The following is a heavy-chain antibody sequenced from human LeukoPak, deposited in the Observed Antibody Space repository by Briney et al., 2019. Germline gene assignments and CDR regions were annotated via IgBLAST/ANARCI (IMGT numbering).Heavy chain of an antibody. D-gene: IGHD6-13*01. CDR1: GYSFTSYW. CDR2: IHPGDSEP. J-gene: IGHJ4*02. Sequence: GESLKISCKGSGYSFTSYWIGWVRQVPGKGLEWMGIIHPGDSEPRYSPSFQGQVSISADKSITTAYLQWSSLKASDTAIYYCARQSRISGSWYIIDYWGQGTLVTVSS. V-gene: IGHV5-51*01. CDR3: ARQSRISGSWYIIDY.